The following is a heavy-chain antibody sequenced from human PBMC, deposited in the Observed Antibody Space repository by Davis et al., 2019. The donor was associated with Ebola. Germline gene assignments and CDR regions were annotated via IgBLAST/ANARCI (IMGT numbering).Heavy chain of an antibody. V-gene: IGHV5-51*01. CDR3: ARRTTWGLRGGMDV. Sequence: KVSCKGSGYSFTSYWIGWVRQMRGKGLEWMGMMYPGDSDTRYSPSFQGQVTISADKAISTAYLQWSSLPASDTTMYYCARRTTWGLRGGMDVWGQGTTVTVSS. CDR2: MYPGDSDT. D-gene: IGHD4-17*01. CDR1: GYSFTSYW. J-gene: IGHJ6*02.